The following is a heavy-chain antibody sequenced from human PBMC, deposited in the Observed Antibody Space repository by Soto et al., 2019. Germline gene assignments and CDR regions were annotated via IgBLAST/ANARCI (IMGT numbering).Heavy chain of an antibody. CDR3: AKDHEYSYGETLLCDY. V-gene: IGHV3-30*18. CDR2: ISYDGSNK. J-gene: IGHJ4*02. Sequence: QVQLVESGGGVVQPGRSLRLSCAASGFTFSSYGMHWVRQAPGKGLEWVAVISYDGSNKYYADSVKGRFTISRDNSKNTLYLQMNSLRAEDTAVYYCAKDHEYSYGETLLCDYWGQGTLVTVSS. D-gene: IGHD5-18*01. CDR1: GFTFSSYG.